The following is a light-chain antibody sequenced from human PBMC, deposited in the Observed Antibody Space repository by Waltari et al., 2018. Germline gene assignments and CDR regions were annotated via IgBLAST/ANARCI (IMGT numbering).Light chain of an antibody. CDR1: SNDVGSSNF. CDR3: CAYAGKV. J-gene: IGLJ3*02. V-gene: IGLV2-23*01. CDR2: DDT. Sequence: QSALTQPASVSGSPGQSATISCTGTSNDVGSSNFFSWYQQHPGKAPKLIIHDDTERPSGVSDRFSGSKSANGAYLTISGLQAEDEAHYYCCAYAGKVFGGGTRLTVL.